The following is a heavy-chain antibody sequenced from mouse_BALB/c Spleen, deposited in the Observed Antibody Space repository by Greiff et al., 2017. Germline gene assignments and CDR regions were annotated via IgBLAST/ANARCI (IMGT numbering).Heavy chain of an antibody. D-gene: IGHD5-1*01. CDR1: GYTFTDYE. Sequence: QVQLQQSGAELVRPGASVTLSCKASGYTFTDYEMHWVKQTPVHGLEWIGAIDPETGGTAYNQKFKGKATLTADKSSSTAYMELRSLTSEDSAVYYCTREGVYYAMDDWGQGTSVTVSS. J-gene: IGHJ4*01. CDR2: IDPETGGT. CDR3: TREGVYYAMDD. V-gene: IGHV1-15*01.